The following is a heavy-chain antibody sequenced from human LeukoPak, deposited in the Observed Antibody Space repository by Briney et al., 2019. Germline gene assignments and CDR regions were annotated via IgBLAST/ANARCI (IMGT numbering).Heavy chain of an antibody. V-gene: IGHV3-23*01. J-gene: IGHJ4*02. CDR2: IGGSDGNT. CDR1: GFAFSSYA. Sequence: GGSLRLSCAASGFAFSSYAMSWVRQAPGMGLEWVSAIGGSDGNTYYADSVKGRFTISRDNSKNSLYLQINSLRADDTAVYYCAKVQYSDYDMNFDSWGQGTLVTVSS. CDR3: AKVQYSDYDMNFDS. D-gene: IGHD5-12*01.